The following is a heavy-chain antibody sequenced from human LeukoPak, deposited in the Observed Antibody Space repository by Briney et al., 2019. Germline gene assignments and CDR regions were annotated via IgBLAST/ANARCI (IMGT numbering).Heavy chain of an antibody. CDR2: ISSSGSTI. V-gene: IGHV3-11*01. D-gene: IGHD3-9*01. CDR1: GFTFSDYY. CDR3: ARDLQKTGCRKCGYGMDV. Sequence: PGGSLRLCCAASGFTFSDYYMSWSRQAPGKGLEWVSYISSSGSTIYYADSVKGRFTISRDNAKNSLYLQMNSLRAEDTAVYYCARDLQKTGCRKCGYGMDVWGQGTTVTVSS. J-gene: IGHJ6*02.